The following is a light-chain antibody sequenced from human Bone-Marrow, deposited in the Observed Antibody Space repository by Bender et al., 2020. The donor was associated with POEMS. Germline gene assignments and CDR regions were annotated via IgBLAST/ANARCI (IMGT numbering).Light chain of an antibody. V-gene: IGLV2-11*01. CDR3: CSKASPGVV. CDR1: TSDVGDYDH. J-gene: IGLJ2*01. CDR2: ENF. Sequence: QSALTQPRSVSGSRGQSVTISCTGTTSDVGDYDHVSWYQQLPGRAPKLMLYENFKRPSGVSHRFSGSKSGNTASLTISGLQAEDEADYYCCSKASPGVVFGGGTKLTVL.